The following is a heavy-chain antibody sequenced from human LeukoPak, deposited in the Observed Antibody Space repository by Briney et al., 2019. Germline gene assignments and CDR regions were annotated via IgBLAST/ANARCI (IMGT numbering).Heavy chain of an antibody. V-gene: IGHV6-1*01. CDR2: TYYRSKWYN. CDR1: GDSVSSNSAA. J-gene: IGHJ6*03. CDR3: ARGMVKINYYMDV. D-gene: IGHD4-23*01. Sequence: SQTLSLTCAISGDSVSSNSAAWNWIRQSPSRGLEWLGRTYYRSKWYNDYTVSMRSRITINPDTSKNQFSLQLNAVTPEDTAVYYCARGMVKINYYMDVWGKGTTVTVSS.